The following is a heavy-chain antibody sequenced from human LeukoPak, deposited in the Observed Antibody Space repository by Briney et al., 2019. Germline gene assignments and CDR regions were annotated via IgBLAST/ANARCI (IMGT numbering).Heavy chain of an antibody. CDR2: ISSSSSYI. Sequence: GGALRLSCAASGFTFSSYSMNWVRQAPGKGLEWVSSISSSSSYIYYADSVKGRVTSSRDNAKNSLYLQLKRLSAEHTAVYYCAKVSSGFGESLGYYYRMDLWGKGTTVTVSS. CDR3: AKVSSGFGESLGYYYRMDL. J-gene: IGHJ6*04. V-gene: IGHV3-21*01. D-gene: IGHD3-10*01. CDR1: GFTFSSYS.